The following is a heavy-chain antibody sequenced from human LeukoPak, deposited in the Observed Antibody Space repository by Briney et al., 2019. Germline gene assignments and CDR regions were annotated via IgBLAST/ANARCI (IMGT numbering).Heavy chain of an antibody. CDR2: ISYDGGNK. J-gene: IGHJ4*02. CDR1: GFTFSSYG. D-gene: IGHD3-22*01. Sequence: GGSLRLSCAASGFTFSSYGMRWVRQAPGKGLEWVAVISYDGGNKYYADSVKGRFTFSRDNSKNTLYLQMNSLRPEDTAVYYCANENYYDSSGFPDHWGQGTLVTVSS. V-gene: IGHV3-30*18. CDR3: ANENYYDSSGFPDH.